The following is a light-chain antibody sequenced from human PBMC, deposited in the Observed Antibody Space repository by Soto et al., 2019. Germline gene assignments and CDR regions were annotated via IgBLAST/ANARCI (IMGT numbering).Light chain of an antibody. V-gene: IGKV3-20*01. CDR2: AAS. Sequence: VLTQSPGTLSLSPGESATLSCRASQSVSRNNLVWYQQRPGQAPRLLIYAASNRATGIQDRFSGSGSGTEFTLTIRRLEPEDFAVYYCXQYGSSGTXGQGTKVDI. CDR1: QSVSRNN. CDR3: XQYGSSGT. J-gene: IGKJ1*01.